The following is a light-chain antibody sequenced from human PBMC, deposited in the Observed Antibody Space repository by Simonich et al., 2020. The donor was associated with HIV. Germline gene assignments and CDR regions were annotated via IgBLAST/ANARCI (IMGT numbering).Light chain of an antibody. J-gene: IGKJ1*01. Sequence: DIQMTQSPSTLSASVGDRVTITCRASQSISSWLAWYQQKPGKAPKLLIYKASSLERGVPSRFIGSGSGTEFTLTISSLQPDDFATYYCQQYNSYPWTFGQGTKVEIK. V-gene: IGKV1-5*03. CDR2: KAS. CDR3: QQYNSYPWT. CDR1: QSISSW.